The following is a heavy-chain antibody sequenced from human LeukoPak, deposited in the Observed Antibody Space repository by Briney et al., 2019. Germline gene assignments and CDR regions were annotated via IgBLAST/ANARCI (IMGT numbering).Heavy chain of an antibody. V-gene: IGHV1-2*02. CDR1: GYTFTGYY. CDR2: INPNSGGT. J-gene: IGHJ4*02. D-gene: IGHD2-8*02. Sequence: ASVTVSCKASGYTFTGYYMHWVRQAPGQGLEWMGWINPNSGGTNYAQKFQGRVTMTRDTSISTAYMELSRLRSDDTAVYYCARGKDIVLGRGLPIDYWGQGTLVTVSS. CDR3: ARGKDIVLGRGLPIDY.